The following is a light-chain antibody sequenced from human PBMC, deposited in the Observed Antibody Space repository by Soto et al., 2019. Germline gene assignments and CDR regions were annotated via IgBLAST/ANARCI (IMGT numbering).Light chain of an antibody. CDR3: QQYGSPIT. Sequence: EIVLTQSPGTLSLSPGERATLSCRASQSVTSNYLAWYQQKPGQAPRLLIFGASIRDTGIPDRFSGSGSGTDFTLTISRLEPEDFAVYYCQQYGSPITFGQGTRLEIK. CDR1: QSVTSNY. CDR2: GAS. J-gene: IGKJ5*01. V-gene: IGKV3-20*01.